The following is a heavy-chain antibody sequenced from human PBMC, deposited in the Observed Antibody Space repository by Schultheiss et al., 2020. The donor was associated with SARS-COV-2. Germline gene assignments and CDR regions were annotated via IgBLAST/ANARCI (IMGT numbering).Heavy chain of an antibody. CDR1: GFTFSSYS. Sequence: GGSLRLSCAASGFTFSSYSMNWVRQAPGKGLEWVSSISSSSSYIYYADSVKGRFTISRDNAKNSLYLQMNSLRAEDTAVYYCAKDGGDVVVVPAATYYYQYMDVWGKGTTVTVSS. CDR3: AKDGGDVVVVPAATYYYQYMDV. V-gene: IGHV3-21*01. D-gene: IGHD2-2*01. J-gene: IGHJ6*03. CDR2: ISSSSSYI.